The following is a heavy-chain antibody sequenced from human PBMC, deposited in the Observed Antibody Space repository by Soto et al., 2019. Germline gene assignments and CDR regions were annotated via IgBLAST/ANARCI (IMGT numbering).Heavy chain of an antibody. D-gene: IGHD3-10*01. CDR1: GGSFSGYY. V-gene: IGHV4-34*01. J-gene: IGHJ6*03. CDR3: ARGRRRVYYGSGSYLEEKNYYYYYMDV. CDR2: INHSGST. Sequence: SETLSLTCAVYGGSFSGYYWSWIRQPPGKGLEWIGEINHSGSTNYNPSLKSRVTISVDTSKNQFSLKPGSVTAADTAVYYCARGRRRVYYGSGSYLEEKNYYYYYMDVWGKGTTVTVSS.